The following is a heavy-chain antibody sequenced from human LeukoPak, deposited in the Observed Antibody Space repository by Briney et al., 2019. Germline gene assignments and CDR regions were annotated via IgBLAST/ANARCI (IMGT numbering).Heavy chain of an antibody. CDR2: IYYSGTS. CDR1: GGSISSGGYY. Sequence: PSQTLSLTCTVSGGSISSGGYYWSWIRQHPGKGLEWIGHIYYSGTSFYNPSLTSRVTISVDTSKNQFSLKLSSVTAADTAVYYCARGTYCSGGSCYSNWFDPWGQGTLVTVSS. CDR3: ARGTYCSGGSCYSNWFDP. D-gene: IGHD2-15*01. V-gene: IGHV4-31*03. J-gene: IGHJ5*02.